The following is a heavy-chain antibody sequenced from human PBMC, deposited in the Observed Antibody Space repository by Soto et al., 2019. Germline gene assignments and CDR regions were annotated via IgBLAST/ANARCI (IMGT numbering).Heavy chain of an antibody. J-gene: IGHJ4*02. V-gene: IGHV1-2*04. CDR1: GYTFTGYY. Sequence: ASVKVSCKASGYTFTGYYMHWVRQAPGQGLEWMGWINPNSGGTNYAQKFQGWVTMTRDTSISTAYMELSRLRSDDTAVYYCARSLPYCSGGSCYDFDYWGQGTLVTVSS. CDR3: ARSLPYCSGGSCYDFDY. CDR2: INPNSGGT. D-gene: IGHD2-15*01.